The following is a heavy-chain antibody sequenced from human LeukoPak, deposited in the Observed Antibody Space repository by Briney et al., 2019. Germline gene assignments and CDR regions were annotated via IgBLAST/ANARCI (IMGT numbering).Heavy chain of an antibody. CDR3: ARDMNTLIGAFDI. Sequence: PSQTLSLTCTVSGGSISRGDYYWSWIRQPPGKGLEWIGYIYYSGSTYYNPSLKSRVTISVDTSKNQFSLKLSSVTAADTAVYYCARDMNTLIGAFDIWGQGTMVTVSS. J-gene: IGHJ3*02. V-gene: IGHV4-30-4*01. CDR1: GGSISRGDYY. D-gene: IGHD3-16*01. CDR2: IYYSGST.